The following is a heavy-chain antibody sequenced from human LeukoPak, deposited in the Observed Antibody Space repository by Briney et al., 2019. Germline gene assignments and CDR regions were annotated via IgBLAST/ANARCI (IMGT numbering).Heavy chain of an antibody. CDR3: AREVNSNYEGIDY. D-gene: IGHD4-11*01. V-gene: IGHV1-8*01. CDR1: GYTFTSYD. J-gene: IGHJ4*02. Sequence: ASVKVSCKASGYTFTSYDINWVRQATGQGLEWMGWMNPNSGNTGYAQKFQGRVTMTRNTSISTAYMELSRLRSDDTAVYYCAREVNSNYEGIDYWGQGTLVTVSS. CDR2: MNPNSGNT.